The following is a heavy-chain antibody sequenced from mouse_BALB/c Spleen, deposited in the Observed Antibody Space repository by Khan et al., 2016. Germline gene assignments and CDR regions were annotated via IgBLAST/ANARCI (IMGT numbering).Heavy chain of an antibody. J-gene: IGHJ1*01. Sequence: EVELVESGGGLVKPGGSLKLSCAASGFTFSDYYMYWVRQTPEKRLEWVATISDGGAYTYYPDSVKGRFTISRDNAKNNLYLQMISLKSEDTAMYYCARTYGNYGYFDVWGAGTTVTVSS. CDR1: GFTFSDYY. CDR2: ISDGGAYT. CDR3: ARTYGNYGYFDV. V-gene: IGHV5-4*02. D-gene: IGHD1-1*02.